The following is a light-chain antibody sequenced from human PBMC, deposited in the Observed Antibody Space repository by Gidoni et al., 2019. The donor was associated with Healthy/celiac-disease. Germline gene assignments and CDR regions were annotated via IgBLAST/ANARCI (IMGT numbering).Light chain of an antibody. V-gene: IGKV1-39*01. Sequence: IKMPKSPSAFSATVGDRVTTTCRARQSISIYLNWYQQKPGKAPKLLIYAPSSLQSGVPSGFSGSGSGTDFTLTISSLPPEDFATYYCQQSYSTPLLTFGGGTKVEIK. J-gene: IGKJ4*01. CDR2: APS. CDR3: QQSYSTPLLT. CDR1: QSISIY.